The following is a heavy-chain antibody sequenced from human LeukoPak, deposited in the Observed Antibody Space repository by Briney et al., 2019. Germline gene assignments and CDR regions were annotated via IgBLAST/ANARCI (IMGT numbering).Heavy chain of an antibody. CDR2: IYHSGST. Sequence: SETLSLTCAVSGYSISSGYYWGWIRQPPGKGLEWIGSIYHSGSTYYNPSLKSRVTISVDTSKNQFSLKLSSVTAADTAVYYCAREADVWGNHYFDYWGQGTLVTVSS. CDR1: GYSISSGYY. V-gene: IGHV4-38-2*02. CDR3: AREADVWGNHYFDY. J-gene: IGHJ4*02. D-gene: IGHD3-16*01.